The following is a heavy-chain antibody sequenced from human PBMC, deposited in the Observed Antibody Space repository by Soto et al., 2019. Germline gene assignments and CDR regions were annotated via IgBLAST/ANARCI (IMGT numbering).Heavy chain of an antibody. Sequence: GTSAKVSCEARGDSFTCYYMHWVRQAPGQGLEWMGIINPSGGSTSYAQKFQGRVTMTRDTSTSTVYMELSSLRSEDTAVYYCARDGLDVVVANAFDIWGQGTMVTVS. J-gene: IGHJ3*02. D-gene: IGHD2-2*01. CDR2: INPSGGST. V-gene: IGHV1-46*03. CDR3: ARDGLDVVVANAFDI. CDR1: GDSFTCYY.